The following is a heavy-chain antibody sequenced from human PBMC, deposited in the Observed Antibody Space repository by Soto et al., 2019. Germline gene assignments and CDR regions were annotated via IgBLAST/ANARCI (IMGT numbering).Heavy chain of an antibody. V-gene: IGHV5-51*01. J-gene: IGHJ6*02. CDR2: IYPGDSDT. Sequence: GESLKISCKGSGYSFTSYWIGWVRQMPGKGLEWMGIIYPGDSDTRYSPSFQGQVTISADKSISTAYLQWSSLKASDTAMYYCASSGWPANYYYYGMDVWGQGTTVTVSS. D-gene: IGHD6-19*01. CDR3: ASSGWPANYYYYGMDV. CDR1: GYSFTSYW.